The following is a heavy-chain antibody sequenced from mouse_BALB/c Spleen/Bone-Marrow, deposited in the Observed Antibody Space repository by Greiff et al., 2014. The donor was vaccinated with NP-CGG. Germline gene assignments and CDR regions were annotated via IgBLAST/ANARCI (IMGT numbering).Heavy chain of an antibody. D-gene: IGHD1-1*01. Sequence: VQLKESGPGLVKPSQSLSLTCTVTGYSITSDYAWNWIRQFPGNKLEWMGYISYSGSTSYNPSLKSRISITRDTSKNQFFLQLNSVTTEDTATYYCARKDYYGSSNFDYWGQGTTLTVSS. CDR1: GYSITSDYA. J-gene: IGHJ2*01. CDR3: ARKDYYGSSNFDY. V-gene: IGHV3-2*02. CDR2: ISYSGST.